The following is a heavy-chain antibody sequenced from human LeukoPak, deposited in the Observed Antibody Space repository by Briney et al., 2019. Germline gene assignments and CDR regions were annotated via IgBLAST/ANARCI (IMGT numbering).Heavy chain of an antibody. CDR1: GYAITSYY. CDR2: IHPNDYTT. CDR3: AREAFAAGKNFDY. J-gene: IGHJ4*02. V-gene: IGHV1-46*01. D-gene: IGHD3-10*01. Sequence: GASVKVSCKASGYAITSYYMHWVRQAPGQGLEWMGTIHPNDYTTTYAQRFQGRVTMTRDASTSTVYMDLSSLRSEDTAVYYCAREAFAAGKNFDYWGQGTQVTVSS.